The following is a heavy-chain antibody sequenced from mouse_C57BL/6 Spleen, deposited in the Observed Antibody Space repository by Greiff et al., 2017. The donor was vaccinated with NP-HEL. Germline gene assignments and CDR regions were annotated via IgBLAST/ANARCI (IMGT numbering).Heavy chain of an antibody. CDR3: ARKGKSNGRYYYAMDY. Sequence: DVQLQESGPELVKPGASVKISCKASGYSFTGYYMNWVKQSPEKSLEWIGEINPSTGGTTYNQKFKAKATLTVDKSSSTAYMQLKSLTSEDSAVYYCARKGKSNGRYYYAMDYWGQGTSVTVSS. CDR2: INPSTGGT. J-gene: IGHJ4*01. D-gene: IGHD3-3*01. V-gene: IGHV1-42*01. CDR1: GYSFTGYY.